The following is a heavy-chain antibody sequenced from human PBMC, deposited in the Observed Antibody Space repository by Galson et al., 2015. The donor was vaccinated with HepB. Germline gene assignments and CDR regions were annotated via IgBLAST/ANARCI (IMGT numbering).Heavy chain of an antibody. V-gene: IGHV3-21*01. CDR2: ISSGSSYI. CDR3: ARDSHCGGYGCYFDY. Sequence: SLRLSCAASGLTLYRYNMIWVRQAPGKGLEWVASISSGSSYIYYADSVKGRFTISRDNTKNSVSLHMSSLRAEDTAVYYCARDSHCGGYGCYFDYWGQGTLVTVSS. CDR1: GLTLYRYN. J-gene: IGHJ4*02. D-gene: IGHD5-12*01.